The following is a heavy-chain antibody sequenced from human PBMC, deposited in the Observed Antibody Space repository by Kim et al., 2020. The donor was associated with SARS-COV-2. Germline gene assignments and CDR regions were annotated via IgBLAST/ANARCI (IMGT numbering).Heavy chain of an antibody. Sequence: SETLSLTCAVYGGSFSGHYWNWIRQPPGKGLEWIGEINHSGGTNYNPSLKSRVTISVDTSKSHFSLNLRFLTAADTAVYYCARCRGDYGEFCPDYWGQGTLVTVSS. J-gene: IGHJ4*02. CDR2: INHSGGT. V-gene: IGHV4-34*01. CDR1: GGSFSGHY. D-gene: IGHD4-17*01. CDR3: ARCRGDYGEFCPDY.